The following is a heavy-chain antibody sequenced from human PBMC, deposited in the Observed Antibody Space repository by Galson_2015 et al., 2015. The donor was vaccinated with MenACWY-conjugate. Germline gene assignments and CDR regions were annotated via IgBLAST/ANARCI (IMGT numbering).Heavy chain of an antibody. D-gene: IGHD6-13*01. Sequence: CAISGDSVSSNSAAWTWIRQSPSRGLEWLGRTYYRSRWHNDYAVSVKSRITINPDTSRNQLSPQLSSVTPEDTAVYYCARGVTRTSGTINWYFEFWGRGTLVTVSS. CDR1: GDSVSSNSAA. CDR3: ARGVTRTSGTINWYFEF. J-gene: IGHJ2*01. CDR2: TYYRSRWHN. V-gene: IGHV6-1*01.